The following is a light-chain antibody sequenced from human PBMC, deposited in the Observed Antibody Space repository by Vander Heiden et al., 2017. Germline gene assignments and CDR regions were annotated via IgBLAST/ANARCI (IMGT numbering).Light chain of an antibody. J-gene: IGKJ4*01. CDR3: QQYYSIPPT. CDR2: WSS. Sequence: DIVMTQSPDALAVSLGERATINCKSSQSVLYSSNNKNHLAWYQQKPGQPPKLLIYWSSTRESGAPDRFSGSGSGTDFTLTISSLQAEDVAVYYCQQYYSIPPTFGGGTKVEIK. CDR1: QSVLYSSNNKNH. V-gene: IGKV4-1*01.